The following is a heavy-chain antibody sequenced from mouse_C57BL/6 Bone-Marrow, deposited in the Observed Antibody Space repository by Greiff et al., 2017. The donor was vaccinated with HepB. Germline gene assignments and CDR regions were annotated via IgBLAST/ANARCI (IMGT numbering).Heavy chain of an antibody. Sequence: VQLQQSGAELARPGASVKLSCKASGYTLTSYGISWVKQRTGQGLEWIGEIYPRSGNTYYNEKFKGKATLTADKSSSTAYMELRSLTSEDSAVYFCARPTGYAMDYWGQGTSVTVSS. J-gene: IGHJ4*01. CDR2: IYPRSGNT. V-gene: IGHV1-81*01. CDR3: ARPTGYAMDY. CDR1: GYTLTSYG. D-gene: IGHD4-1*02.